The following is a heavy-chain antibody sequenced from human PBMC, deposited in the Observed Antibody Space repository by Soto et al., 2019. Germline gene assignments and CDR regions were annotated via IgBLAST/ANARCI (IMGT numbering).Heavy chain of an antibody. CDR1: GGTFSSYA. D-gene: IGHD1-26*01. V-gene: IGHV1-69*13. CDR2: IIPIFGTA. CDR3: ARSHVSGGLMEYYYYGMDV. Sequence: SVKVSCKASGGTFSSYAISWVRQAPGQGLEWMGGIIPIFGTANYAQRFQGRVTITADESTSTAYMELSSLRSEDTAVYYCARSHVSGGLMEYYYYGMDVWGQGTTVTVSS. J-gene: IGHJ6*02.